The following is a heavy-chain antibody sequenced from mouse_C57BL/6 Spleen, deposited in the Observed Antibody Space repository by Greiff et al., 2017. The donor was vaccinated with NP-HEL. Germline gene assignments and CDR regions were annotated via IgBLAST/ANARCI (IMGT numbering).Heavy chain of an antibody. CDR3: TRRDYYGSWVY. Sequence: QVQLQQSGAELVRPGASVTLSCKASGYTFTDYEMHWVKQTPVHGLEWIGAIDPETGGTANNQKFKGKAILTADKSSSTAYMELRSLTSEDSAVYYCTRRDYYGSWVYWGQGTTLTVSS. CDR1: GYTFTDYE. V-gene: IGHV1-15*01. J-gene: IGHJ2*01. D-gene: IGHD1-1*01. CDR2: IDPETGGT.